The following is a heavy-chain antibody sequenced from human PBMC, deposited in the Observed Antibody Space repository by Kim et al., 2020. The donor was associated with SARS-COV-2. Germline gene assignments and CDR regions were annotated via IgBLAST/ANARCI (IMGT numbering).Heavy chain of an antibody. CDR2: ISSSGSTI. Sequence: GGSLRLSCAASGFTFSDYYMSWIRQAPGKGLAWVSYISSSGSTIYYADSVKGRFTISRDNAKNSLDLQMNSLRAEDTAVYYCARDSHDFDYSSTSWYAGVASIAARRDYYYDMDVWGQGDTVTVSS. J-gene: IGHJ6*02. CDR3: ARDSHDFDYSSTSWYAGVASIAARRDYYYDMDV. D-gene: IGHD2-2*01. V-gene: IGHV3-11*01. CDR1: GFTFSDYY.